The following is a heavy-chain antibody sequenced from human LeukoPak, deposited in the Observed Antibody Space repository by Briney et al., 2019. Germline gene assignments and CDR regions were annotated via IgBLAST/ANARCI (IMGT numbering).Heavy chain of an antibody. CDR2: ISAYDGGT. J-gene: IGHJ4*02. CDR3: AGLSGYDPYYFDY. CDR1: GYTFTSYY. V-gene: IGHV1-18*04. D-gene: IGHD5-12*01. Sequence: ASVKVSCTASGYTFTSYYIHWVRQAPGQGLEWMGWISAYDGGTKYAQDLQGRVTMTTDTSTRTAYMELTRLTSDDTAVYYCAGLSGYDPYYFDYWGQGTLVAVSS.